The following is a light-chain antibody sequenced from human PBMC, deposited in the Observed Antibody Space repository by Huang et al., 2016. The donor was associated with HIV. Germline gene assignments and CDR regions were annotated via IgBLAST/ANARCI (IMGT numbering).Light chain of an antibody. Sequence: EIVLTQSPATLSLSPGERATLACRASQHISGYLAWYQQKPGQAPRLLIYDASIRATGSPVRFSGSGSVTDFTFSISSLEPEDFAFYYCQQRAGWPLTFGGGTKVEIK. CDR3: QQRAGWPLT. CDR1: QHISGY. CDR2: DAS. V-gene: IGKV3-11*01. J-gene: IGKJ4*01.